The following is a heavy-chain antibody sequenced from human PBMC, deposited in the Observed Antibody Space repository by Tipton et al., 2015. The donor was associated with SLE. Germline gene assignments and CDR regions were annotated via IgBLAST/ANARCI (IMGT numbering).Heavy chain of an antibody. CDR1: GFTFCSYA. J-gene: IGHJ4*02. CDR3: ARDGESGSSCLDY. D-gene: IGHD1-26*01. Sequence: SLRLSCAASGFTFCSYAMSWVRQAPGKGLEWVSAISGSGGSTYYADSVKGRFTISRDNSKNTLYLQMNSLRAEDTAVYYCARDGESGSSCLDYWGQGTLVTVSS. CDR2: ISGSGGST. V-gene: IGHV3-23*01.